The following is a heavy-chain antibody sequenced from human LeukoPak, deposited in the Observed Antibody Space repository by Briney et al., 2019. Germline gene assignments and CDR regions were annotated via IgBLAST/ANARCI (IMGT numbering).Heavy chain of an antibody. CDR2: ISAYNGNT. J-gene: IGHJ1*01. D-gene: IGHD6-13*01. CDR3: AREGDAIAAAGSTGYFQH. CDR1: GYTFTSYG. V-gene: IGHV1-18*01. Sequence: EASVKVSCKASGYTFTSYGISWVRQAPGQGLEWMGWISAYNGNTNYAQKLQGRVTMTTDTSTSTAYMELRSLRSDDTAVYYCAREGDAIAAAGSTGYFQHWGQGTLVTVSS.